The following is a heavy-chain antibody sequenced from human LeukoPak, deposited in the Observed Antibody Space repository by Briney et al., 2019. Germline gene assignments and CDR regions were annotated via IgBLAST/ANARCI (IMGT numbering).Heavy chain of an antibody. D-gene: IGHD2-2*01. CDR3: ARVGLALGYCSSTSCLADY. Sequence: GGSLRLSCAASGFTFSSYSMTWVRQAPGKGLEWVSSISSGSSYIYYADSVKGRFTISRDNAKNSLYLQMNSLRAEDTAVYYCARVGLALGYCSSTSCLADYWGQRTLVTVSS. CDR2: ISSGSSYI. V-gene: IGHV3-21*01. CDR1: GFTFSSYS. J-gene: IGHJ4*02.